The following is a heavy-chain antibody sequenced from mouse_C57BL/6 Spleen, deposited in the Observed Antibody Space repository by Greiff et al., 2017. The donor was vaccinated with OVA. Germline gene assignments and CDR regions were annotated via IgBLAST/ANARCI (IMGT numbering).Heavy chain of an antibody. CDR1: GYTFTDYE. Sequence: VQLQQSGAELVRPGASVTLSCKASGYTFTDYEMHWVKQTPVHGLEWIGAIDPETGGTAYNQKFKGKAILTADKSSSTAYMELRSLTSEDSAVYYCTRRTAQATHYYFDYWGQGTTLTVSS. V-gene: IGHV1-15*01. CDR3: TRRTAQATHYYFDY. D-gene: IGHD3-2*02. CDR2: IDPETGGT. J-gene: IGHJ2*01.